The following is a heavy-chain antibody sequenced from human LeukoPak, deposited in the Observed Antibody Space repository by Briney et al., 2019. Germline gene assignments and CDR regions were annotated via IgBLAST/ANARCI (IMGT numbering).Heavy chain of an antibody. J-gene: IGHJ3*02. V-gene: IGHV4-4*07. CDR2: FYITGSS. D-gene: IGHD4/OR15-4a*01. Sequence: SETLSLTCTVSGASISSSYWNWIRQPAGKGLEWIGRFYITGSSNYNPSLKGRVTMSVDSSKNQFSLSVRSVTAADTAVYYCARERGAYPDYASPEPFDIWGQGTMVTVSS. CDR1: GASISSSY. CDR3: ARERGAYPDYASPEPFDI.